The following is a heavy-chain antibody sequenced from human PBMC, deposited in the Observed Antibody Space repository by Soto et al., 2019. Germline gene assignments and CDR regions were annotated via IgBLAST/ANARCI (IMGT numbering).Heavy chain of an antibody. Sequence: XETLSLPWADSGGSSSDFYWSWIRQPPGKGLEWIGYIYYSGSTNYNPSLKSRVTISVDTSKNQFSLNLRSMSPADTAVYYCARVGGLAARTFDYWGPGTLVTV. CDR2: IYYSGST. D-gene: IGHD6-6*01. J-gene: IGHJ4*02. CDR1: GGSSSDFY. V-gene: IGHV4-59*01. CDR3: ARVGGLAARTFDY.